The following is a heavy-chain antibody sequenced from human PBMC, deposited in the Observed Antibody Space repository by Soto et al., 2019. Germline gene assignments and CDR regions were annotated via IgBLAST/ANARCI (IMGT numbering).Heavy chain of an antibody. J-gene: IGHJ4*02. CDR3: ARHTPAISISDL. D-gene: IGHD2-15*01. Sequence: PSETLSLTCTVSGGSISSSSYYWGWIRQPPGKGLEWIGSIYYSGSTYYNPSLKSRVTISVDTSKNQFSLKLSSVTAADTAVYICARHTPAISISDLRAQRTLVSGSS. CDR2: IYYSGST. V-gene: IGHV4-39*01. CDR1: GGSISSSSYY.